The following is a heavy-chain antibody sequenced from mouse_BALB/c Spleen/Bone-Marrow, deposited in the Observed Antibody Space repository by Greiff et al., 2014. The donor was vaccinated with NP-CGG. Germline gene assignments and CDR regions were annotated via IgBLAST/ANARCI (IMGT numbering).Heavy chain of an antibody. CDR1: GYTFSSYW. D-gene: IGHD1-1*02. CDR2: ILPGSGST. J-gene: IGHJ3*01. V-gene: IGHV1-9*01. Sequence: QVQLKESGAELMKPGASVKISCKATGYTFSSYWIEWVKQRPGHGLEWIGEILPGSGSTNYNEKFKGKATFTVDTSSNTAYMQLSSLTSEDSAVYYCASFYGRFAYWGQGTLVTVSA. CDR3: ASFYGRFAY.